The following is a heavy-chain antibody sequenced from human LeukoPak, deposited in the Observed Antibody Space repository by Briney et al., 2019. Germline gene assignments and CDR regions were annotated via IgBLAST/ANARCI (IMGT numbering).Heavy chain of an antibody. V-gene: IGHV1-2*02. J-gene: IGHJ4*02. CDR3: ASPAMIRGVISD. CDR2: INPNTGAT. D-gene: IGHD3-10*01. CDR1: GYTFTGYY. Sequence: ASVKVSCKASGYTFTGYYMHWVRQAPGQGLECMGWINPNTGATNYAQKFQGRVTMTRDTSISTAYMEVSSLRSDDTAVYYCASPAMIRGVISDWGQGTLVTVSS.